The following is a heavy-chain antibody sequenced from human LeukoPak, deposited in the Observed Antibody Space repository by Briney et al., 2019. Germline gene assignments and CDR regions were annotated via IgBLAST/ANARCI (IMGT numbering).Heavy chain of an antibody. CDR3: ARVEYYYDSGSSLHWVGFDY. J-gene: IGHJ4*02. Sequence: PGGSLRLSCTASGFTFKNYWMSWVRQAPGKGLEWVANIKQDGSEKNYVDSVKGRFTISRDNAKNSLYLQMNSLRAEDTAVYYCARVEYYYDSGSSLHWVGFDYWGQGTLVTVSS. D-gene: IGHD3-10*01. V-gene: IGHV3-7*02. CDR2: IKQDGSEK. CDR1: GFTFKNYW.